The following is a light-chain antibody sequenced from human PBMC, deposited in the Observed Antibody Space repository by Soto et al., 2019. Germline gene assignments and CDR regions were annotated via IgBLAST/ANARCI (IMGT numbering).Light chain of an antibody. CDR3: AAWDDSLSAVV. V-gene: IGLV1-47*01. J-gene: IGLJ2*01. Sequence: QSVLTQPPSASGTPGQRVTISCSGSSSNIGSNYVYWYQQLPGTAPKLLIYLNNQRPSGVPDRFSGSKSGTSASLAISGLRSEDEADYYCAAWDDSLSAVVFGGGTKLTVL. CDR1: SSNIGSNY. CDR2: LNN.